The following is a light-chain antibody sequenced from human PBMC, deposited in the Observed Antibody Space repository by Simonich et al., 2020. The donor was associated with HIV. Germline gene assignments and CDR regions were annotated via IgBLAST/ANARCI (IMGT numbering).Light chain of an antibody. Sequence: SYELTQPPSVSVSLGQMARITCSGEALPKKYAYWYQQKPGQFPVLVIYKDSERPSGIPERFSGSSSGTTVTLTISGVQAEDEADYYCQSADSSGTWVFGGGTKLTVL. CDR1: ALPKKY. J-gene: IGLJ3*02. V-gene: IGLV3-16*01. CDR3: QSADSSGTWV. CDR2: KDS.